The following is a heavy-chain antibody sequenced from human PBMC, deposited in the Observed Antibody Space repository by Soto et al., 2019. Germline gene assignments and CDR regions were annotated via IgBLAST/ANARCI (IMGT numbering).Heavy chain of an antibody. D-gene: IGHD4-4*01. Sequence: SETLSLTCTVSGGSISSSSYYWGWIRQPPGKGLEWIGSIYYSGSTNYNPSLKSRVTISLDTSRNQFSLKLWSVTSADTAFYYCARDAYSNYYFDYWGQGSLVTVSS. CDR3: ARDAYSNYYFDY. CDR2: IYYSGST. CDR1: GGSISSSSYY. J-gene: IGHJ4*02. V-gene: IGHV4-39*07.